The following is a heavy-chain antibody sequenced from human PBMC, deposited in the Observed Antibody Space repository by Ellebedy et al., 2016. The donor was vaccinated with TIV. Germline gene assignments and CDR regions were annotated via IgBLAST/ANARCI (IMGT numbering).Heavy chain of an antibody. V-gene: IGHV3-30*18. CDR3: AKPADPNPGYSASWATYFDY. CDR2: VSADGSRR. Sequence: GESLKISXAASGFTFRRFAMHWVRQAPGKGLEWVAVVSADGSRRNYADSVKDRFTISRDNSKNTLFLHMNILRTEDTAVYYCAKPADPNPGYSASWATYFDYWGQGTLVTVSS. CDR1: GFTFRRFA. D-gene: IGHD6-13*01. J-gene: IGHJ4*02.